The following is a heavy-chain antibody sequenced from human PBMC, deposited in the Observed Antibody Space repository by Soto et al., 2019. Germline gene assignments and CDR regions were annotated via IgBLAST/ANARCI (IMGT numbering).Heavy chain of an antibody. CDR1: GFTFISYA. Sequence: EVQLLESGGGLVQPGGSLRLSCAASGFTFISYAMSWVRQAPGKGLEWVSSITSSGATTYYADSVKGRFIISRDNSKNTLHLQMNSLRAEDTAVYYCAKGGYSHGYIDHRGQGTLVTVSS. D-gene: IGHD5-18*01. CDR3: AKGGYSHGYIDH. J-gene: IGHJ4*02. CDR2: ITSSGATT. V-gene: IGHV3-23*01.